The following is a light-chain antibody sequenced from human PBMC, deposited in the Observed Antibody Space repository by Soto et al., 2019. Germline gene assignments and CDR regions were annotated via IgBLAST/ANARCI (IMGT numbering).Light chain of an antibody. CDR3: QQRYSTIGT. Sequence: DIQMTQSRYSLSASVGDRVTITCRASPSISSYLNWYQQKPGKAPKILIYAASSLQSGVPSRFSGSGSGTDFTLTISSLQPEDFATYECQQRYSTIGTFGQGTKVDIK. J-gene: IGKJ1*01. CDR1: PSISSY. V-gene: IGKV1-39*01. CDR2: AAS.